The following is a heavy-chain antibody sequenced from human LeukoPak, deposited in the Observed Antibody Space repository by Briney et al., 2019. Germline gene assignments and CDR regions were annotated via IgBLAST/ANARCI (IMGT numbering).Heavy chain of an antibody. D-gene: IGHD3-3*01. CDR1: GGSIGSGGYY. CDR3: ARVYYDFWSGYSGAFDI. V-gene: IGHV4-31*03. Sequence: TLSLTCTVSGGSIGSGGYYWSWIRQHPGKGLEWIGYIYYSGSTYYNPSLKSRVTISVDTSKNQFSLKLSSVTAADTAVYYCARVYYDFWSGYSGAFDIWGQGTMVTVSS. J-gene: IGHJ3*02. CDR2: IYYSGST.